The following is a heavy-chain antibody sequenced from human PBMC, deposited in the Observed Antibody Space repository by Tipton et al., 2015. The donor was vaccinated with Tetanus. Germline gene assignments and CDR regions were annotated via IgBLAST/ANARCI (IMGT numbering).Heavy chain of an antibody. CDR2: IYHSGTA. Sequence: GEALGSDGYSWGWIRQPPGKGLEYIGYIYHSGTASYNPSLKSRVTISVDTSKNQFSLDLYSVTAADTAVYYCARDQGGGRVVRLNWFDPWGQGTLVTVSS. CDR1: GEALGSDGYS. V-gene: IGHV4-30-2*04. CDR3: ARDQGGGRVVRLNWFDP. D-gene: IGHD6-6*01. J-gene: IGHJ5*02.